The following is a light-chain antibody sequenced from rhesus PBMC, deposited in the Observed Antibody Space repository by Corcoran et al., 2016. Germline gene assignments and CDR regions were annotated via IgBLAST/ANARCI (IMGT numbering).Light chain of an antibody. V-gene: IGKV1-44*03. CDR2: AAS. CDR1: PTISSY. Sequence: DIQMTQSPSSLSASVGDRVTITCRASPTISSYLAWYQQKPGKVPKLLIYAASTLQSGVPSRFRGSGSGTDFTLTISSLQPEDFATYYCQQHNSHPLIFCGGTKVELK. CDR3: QQHNSHPLI. J-gene: IGKJ4*01.